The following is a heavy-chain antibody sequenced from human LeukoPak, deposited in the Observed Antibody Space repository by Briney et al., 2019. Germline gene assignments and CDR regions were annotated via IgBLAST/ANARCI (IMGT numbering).Heavy chain of an antibody. D-gene: IGHD6-19*01. CDR3: VRDPPIAVAGTYYYGMDV. Sequence: SVKVSCKASGGTFSSYAISWVRQAPGQGLEWMGGIIPIFGTANYAQKFQGRVTITADESTSTAYMELSSLRSEDTAVYYCVRDPPIAVAGTYYYGMDVWGQGTTVTVSS. V-gene: IGHV1-69*13. CDR1: GGTFSSYA. CDR2: IIPIFGTA. J-gene: IGHJ6*02.